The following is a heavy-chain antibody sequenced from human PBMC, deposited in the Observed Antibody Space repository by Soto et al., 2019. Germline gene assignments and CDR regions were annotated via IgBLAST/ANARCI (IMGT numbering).Heavy chain of an antibody. Sequence: SGGSLRLSCAASGFTFISYGMHWVRQAPGKGLEWVAVISYDGSNKYYADSVKGRFTISRDNSKNTLYLQMNSLRAEDTAVYYCAKDPYGSGSYLVFNYFDYWGQGTLVTVSS. CDR1: GFTFISYG. V-gene: IGHV3-30*18. CDR3: AKDPYGSGSYLVFNYFDY. CDR2: ISYDGSNK. D-gene: IGHD3-10*01. J-gene: IGHJ4*02.